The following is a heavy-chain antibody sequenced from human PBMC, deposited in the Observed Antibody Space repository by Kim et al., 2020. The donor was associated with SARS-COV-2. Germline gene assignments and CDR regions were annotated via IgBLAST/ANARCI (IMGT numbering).Heavy chain of an antibody. D-gene: IGHD5-12*01. J-gene: IGHJ3*02. Sequence: GGSLRLSCAASGFTFSSYAVNWVRQAPGKGLEWVSVISGRGTTTYYADSVKGRFTFSRDTSKSTVYLQMNSLRAEDTAIYYCASQRGYSDYDLTAGDAFDIWGLGTLVTVSS. CDR3: ASQRGYSDYDLTAGDAFDI. V-gene: IGHV3-23*01. CDR2: ISGRGTTT. CDR1: GFTFSSYA.